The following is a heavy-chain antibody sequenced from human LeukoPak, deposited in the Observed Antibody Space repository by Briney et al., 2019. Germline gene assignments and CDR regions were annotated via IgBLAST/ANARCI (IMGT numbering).Heavy chain of an antibody. Sequence: PGGSLRLSCAASGFTFTRYTMHWVRQAPGKGLEWVAVISYDGSNKYYADSVKGRFTISRDNSKNTLYLQMNSLRAEDTAVYYCAKDAAAAGQYYFDYWGQGTLVTVSS. J-gene: IGHJ4*02. CDR2: ISYDGSNK. D-gene: IGHD6-13*01. CDR3: AKDAAAAGQYYFDY. V-gene: IGHV3-30*04. CDR1: GFTFTRYT.